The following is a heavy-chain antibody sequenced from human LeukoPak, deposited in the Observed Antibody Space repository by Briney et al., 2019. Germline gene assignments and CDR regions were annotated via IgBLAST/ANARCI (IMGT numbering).Heavy chain of an antibody. J-gene: IGHJ4*02. CDR3: ARDSSGYRRFDF. CDR1: VTFSNAW. Sequence: TGGSLRLSCAASVTFSNAWMNWVRQAPGRGLEWISFISSSGGTIYYADSVKGRFTISRDNVNNSLHLLMNSLRADDTAVYHCARDSSGYRRFDFWGQGTLVTVSS. CDR2: ISSSGGTI. D-gene: IGHD3-22*01. V-gene: IGHV3-48*01.